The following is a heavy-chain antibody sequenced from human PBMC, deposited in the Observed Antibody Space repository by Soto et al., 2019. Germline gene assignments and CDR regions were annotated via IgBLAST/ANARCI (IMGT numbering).Heavy chain of an antibody. J-gene: IGHJ5*02. CDR2: INHSGST. Sequence: PSETLSLTCAVYGGSFSGYYWSWIRQPPGKGLEWIGEINHSGSTNYNPSLKSRVTISVDTSKNQFSLKLSSVTAADTAVYYCARGPPPYCSGGSGVTSGFDPCGQGTLVTVSS. V-gene: IGHV4-34*01. CDR1: GGSFSGYY. CDR3: ARGPPPYCSGGSGVTSGFDP. D-gene: IGHD2-15*01.